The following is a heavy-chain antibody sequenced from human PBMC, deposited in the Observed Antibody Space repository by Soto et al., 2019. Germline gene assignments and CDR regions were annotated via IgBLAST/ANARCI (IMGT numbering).Heavy chain of an antibody. Sequence: QVQLQQWGAGLLKPSETLSLTCAVYGGSFSGYYWSWIRQPPGKGLEWIGEINHSGSTNYNPSLKSRVTISVDTSKNQFSRKLSSVTAADTAVYYCVVPASMSYYYGMDVWGQGTTVTVSS. D-gene: IGHD2-2*01. CDR1: GGSFSGYY. J-gene: IGHJ6*02. CDR2: INHSGST. CDR3: VVPASMSYYYGMDV. V-gene: IGHV4-34*01.